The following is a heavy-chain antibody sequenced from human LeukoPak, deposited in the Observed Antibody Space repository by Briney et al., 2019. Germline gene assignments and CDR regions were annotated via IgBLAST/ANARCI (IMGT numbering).Heavy chain of an antibody. CDR2: ISAYNGNT. V-gene: IGHV1-18*01. D-gene: IGHD3-22*01. J-gene: IGHJ6*02. Sequence: ASVKVSCKASGYTFTSYGISWVRQAPGQGLEWMGWISAYNGNTSYAQKLQGRVTMTTDTSTSTAYMELRSLRSDDTAVYYCARVSTYYDSSGYYYGMDVWGQGTTVTVSS. CDR1: GYTFTSYG. CDR3: ARVSTYYDSSGYYYGMDV.